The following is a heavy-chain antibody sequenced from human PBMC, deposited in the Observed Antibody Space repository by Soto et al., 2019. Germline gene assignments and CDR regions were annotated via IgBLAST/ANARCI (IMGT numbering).Heavy chain of an antibody. V-gene: IGHV1-18*01. Sequence: QIQLVQSGGEVKKPGASVKVSCKSSGYTFISYSITWVRQAPGQGLEWMGRISAYNGNTNYAQKLKGRVTMTTDTSTSTAYMELRSLRSDDTAVYYCARGAFCGGAPGCRDMDVWGQGTTVTVSS. J-gene: IGHJ6*02. D-gene: IGHD2-21*01. CDR2: ISAYNGNT. CDR1: GYTFISYS. CDR3: ARGAFCGGAPGCRDMDV.